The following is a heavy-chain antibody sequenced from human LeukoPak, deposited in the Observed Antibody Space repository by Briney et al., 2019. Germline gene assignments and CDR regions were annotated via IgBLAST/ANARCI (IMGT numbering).Heavy chain of an antibody. CDR3: ASHPLITMIVGDDAFDI. J-gene: IGHJ3*02. Sequence: SETLSLTCTVYGGSISSRSYYWGWIRQPPGKGLEWIGSVYYSGSTYYNPSLKSRVTISVDTSKNHFSLKLSSVTAADTAVYYCASHPLITMIVGDDAFDIWGQGTMVTVSS. CDR2: VYYSGST. V-gene: IGHV4-39*02. D-gene: IGHD3-22*01. CDR1: GGSISSRSYY.